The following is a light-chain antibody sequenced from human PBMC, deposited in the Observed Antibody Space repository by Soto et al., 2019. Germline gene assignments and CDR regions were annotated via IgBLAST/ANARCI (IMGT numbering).Light chain of an antibody. Sequence: AIRMTQSPSSFSASTGDRVTITCRASQGISSYLAWYQQKPGKAPKLLIYAASTLQSGVPSRFSGSGSGTDFTLTISYLQSEDFATYYCQQYYSYPRTFGQGTKVEIK. V-gene: IGKV1-8*01. CDR2: AAS. J-gene: IGKJ1*01. CDR3: QQYYSYPRT. CDR1: QGISSY.